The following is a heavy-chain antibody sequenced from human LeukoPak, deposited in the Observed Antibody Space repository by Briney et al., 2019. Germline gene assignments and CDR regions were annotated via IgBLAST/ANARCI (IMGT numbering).Heavy chain of an antibody. D-gene: IGHD1-14*01. J-gene: IGHJ4*02. V-gene: IGHV3-49*04. CDR3: TRRITTSSRYFDF. CDR2: MRSRTYGGTT. CDR1: GFTFGGCS. Sequence: GGSLTLSCTVSGFTFGGCSIIWGRQAPGKGQEWVGFMRSRTYGGTTEYAASVNGRFTISRDDSKTIAYLQMNSLKTEDTAVYYCTRRITTSSRYFDFWGQGTLVTVCS.